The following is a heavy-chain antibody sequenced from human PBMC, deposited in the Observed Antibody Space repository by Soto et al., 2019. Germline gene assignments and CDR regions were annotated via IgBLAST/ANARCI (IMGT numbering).Heavy chain of an antibody. D-gene: IGHD4-17*01. CDR1: GFSFSSYL. V-gene: IGHV3-30-3*01. CDR3: AKDPYGDYVHDSAFDI. J-gene: IGHJ3*02. Sequence: PRLSCAASGFSFSSYLMHWVRQAPGRGLEWVTNISPDGGTPDYIDSVKGRFTISKDNSKNTLSLQMNSLRAEDTAVYYCAKDPYGDYVHDSAFDIWGQGTMVTVSS. CDR2: ISPDGGTP.